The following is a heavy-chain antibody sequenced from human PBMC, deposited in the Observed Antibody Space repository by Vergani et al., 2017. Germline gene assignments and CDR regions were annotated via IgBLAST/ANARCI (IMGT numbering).Heavy chain of an antibody. CDR3: AKATGGFLVGDTWWDY. D-gene: IGHD1-26*01. CDR1: GFTFSSYA. CDR2: IIGSGGST. J-gene: IGHJ4*02. Sequence: EVQLLESGGGLVQPGGSLRLSCAASGFTFSSYAMSWVRQAPGKGLEWVSAIIGSGGSTYYADSVKGRFTISRDNSKNTLYLQMNSLRAEDTAVYYCAKATGGFLVGDTWWDYWGLGTLVTVSS. V-gene: IGHV3-23*01.